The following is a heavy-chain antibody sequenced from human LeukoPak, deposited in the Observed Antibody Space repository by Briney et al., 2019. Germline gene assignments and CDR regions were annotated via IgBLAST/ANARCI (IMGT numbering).Heavy chain of an antibody. J-gene: IGHJ4*02. V-gene: IGHV4-39*02. CDR2: IYYSGST. CDR1: GGSISSSSYY. D-gene: IGHD3-3*01. Sequence: NTSETLSLTCTVSGGSISSSSYYWGWIRQPPEKGLEWIGSIYYSGSTYYNPSLKSRVTISVDTSKNQFSLKLSSVTAADTAVYYCAREITYYDFWSGYYSDGYFDYWGQGTLVTVSS. CDR3: AREITYYDFWSGYYSDGYFDY.